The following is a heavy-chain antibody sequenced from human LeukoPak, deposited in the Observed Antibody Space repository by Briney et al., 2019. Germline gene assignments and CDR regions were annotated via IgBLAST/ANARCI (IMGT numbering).Heavy chain of an antibody. CDR3: ARGRRDGSYYFDY. CDR1: GGSFSGYY. CDR2: INHSGST. V-gene: IGHV4-34*01. J-gene: IGHJ4*02. Sequence: PSETLSLTCAVYGGSFSGYYWSWIRQPPGKGLEWIGEINHSGSTNYNPSLKSRVTISVDTSKNQFSLKLSSVTAADTAVYYCARGRRDGSYYFDYWGQGTSVTVSS.